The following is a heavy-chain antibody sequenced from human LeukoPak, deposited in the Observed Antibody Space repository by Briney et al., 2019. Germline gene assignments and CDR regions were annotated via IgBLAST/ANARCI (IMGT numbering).Heavy chain of an antibody. CDR3: ARDHYFGIAATGPDY. CDR1: GFTFSSYA. CDR2: ISYDGSNK. J-gene: IGHJ4*02. Sequence: PGASLRLSCAASGFTFSSYAMHWVRQAPGKGLEWVAVISYDGSNKYCADSVKGRFTISRDNSKNTLYLQMNSLRAEDTAVYYCARDHYFGIAATGPDYWGQGTLVTVYS. V-gene: IGHV3-30-3*01. D-gene: IGHD6-13*01.